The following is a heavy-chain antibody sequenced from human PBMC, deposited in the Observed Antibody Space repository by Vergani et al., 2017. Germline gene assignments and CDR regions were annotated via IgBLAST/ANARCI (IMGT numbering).Heavy chain of an antibody. V-gene: IGHV3-21*01. Sequence: EVQLVESGGGLVKPGGSLRLSCAASGFTFSSYSMNWVRQAPGKGLEWVSSISSSSSYIYYADSVKGRFTISRDNAKNSLYLQLNSLRAEDTAVYYCASRGYSSSRSCYVDDWGQGTLVTVSS. CDR1: GFTFSSYS. CDR3: ASRGYSSSRSCYVDD. CDR2: ISSSSSYI. J-gene: IGHJ4*02. D-gene: IGHD2-2*01.